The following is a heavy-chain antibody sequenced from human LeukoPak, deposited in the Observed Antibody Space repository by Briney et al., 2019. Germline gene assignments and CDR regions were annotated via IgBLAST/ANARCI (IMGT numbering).Heavy chain of an antibody. V-gene: IGHV1-69*04. CDR1: GGTFSSYA. J-gene: IGHJ4*02. Sequence: GASVTVSCKASGGTFSSYAISWVRQAPGQGPEWMGRIIPILGIANYAQKFQGRFTITADKSTSTAYMELSSLRSEDTAVYYCARDSGYVDYWGQGTLVTVSS. D-gene: IGHD1-26*01. CDR2: IIPILGIA. CDR3: ARDSGYVDY.